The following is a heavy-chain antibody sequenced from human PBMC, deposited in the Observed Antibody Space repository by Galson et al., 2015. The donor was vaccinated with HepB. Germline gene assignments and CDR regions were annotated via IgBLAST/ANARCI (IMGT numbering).Heavy chain of an antibody. J-gene: IGHJ2*01. Sequence: SLRLSCAASGFTFSSYGMNWVRQVPGKGLEWVAFISFDGSDEDYVDSVKGRFFISRDNSKNTVYLRMNSLTTEGTAVYYCAKDGGGYDFWYFDLWGRGTLVTVSS. D-gene: IGHD3-22*01. V-gene: IGHV3-30*18. CDR2: ISFDGSDE. CDR1: GFTFSSYG. CDR3: AKDGGGYDFWYFDL.